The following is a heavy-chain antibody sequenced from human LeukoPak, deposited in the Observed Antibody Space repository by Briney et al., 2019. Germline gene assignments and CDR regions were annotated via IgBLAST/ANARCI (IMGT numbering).Heavy chain of an antibody. D-gene: IGHD5-24*01. CDR3: ARTLRDGYIDY. Sequence: SETLSLTCAVYGGSFSGYYWSWIRQPPGKGLEWIGEINHSGSTNYNPSLKSRVTISVDTSKNQFSLKLGSVTAADTAVYYCARTLRDGYIDYWGQGTLVTVSS. CDR1: GGSFSGYY. CDR2: INHSGST. V-gene: IGHV4-34*01. J-gene: IGHJ4*02.